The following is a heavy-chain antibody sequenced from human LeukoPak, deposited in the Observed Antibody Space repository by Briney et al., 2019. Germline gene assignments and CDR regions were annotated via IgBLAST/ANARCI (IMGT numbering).Heavy chain of an antibody. Sequence: GESLKISCKGSGYSFTSYWIGWVRQMPGKGLEWMGIIYPGDSDTRYSPSFQGQVTISADKSISTAYLQWSSLKASDTAMYYCARHEGFGEFGLPSPFDYWGQGTLVTVSS. CDR2: IYPGDSDT. J-gene: IGHJ4*02. D-gene: IGHD3-10*01. V-gene: IGHV5-51*01. CDR3: ARHEGFGEFGLPSPFDY. CDR1: GYSFTSYW.